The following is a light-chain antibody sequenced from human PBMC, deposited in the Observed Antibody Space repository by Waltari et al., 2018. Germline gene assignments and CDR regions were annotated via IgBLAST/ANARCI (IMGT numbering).Light chain of an antibody. CDR1: QSVSSN. V-gene: IGKV3-15*01. CDR3: QQYNNGPYT. CDR2: GTS. Sequence: EIVMTQSPATLSVSPGERATLSCRTSQSVSSNLVWYQQKPGQAPRLLIHGTSTRATGLPARFRGSGSGTEFTLTISSLQSEDFAVYYCQQYNNGPYTFGQGTKLEIK. J-gene: IGKJ2*01.